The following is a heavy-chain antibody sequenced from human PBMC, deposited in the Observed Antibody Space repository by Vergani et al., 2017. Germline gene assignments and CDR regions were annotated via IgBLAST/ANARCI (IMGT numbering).Heavy chain of an antibody. CDR3: AKEALLDSSSWYAVYYYGMDV. CDR1: GFTFSSYG. Sequence: QVQLVESGGGVVQPGRSLRLSCAASGFTFSSYGMHWVRQAPGKGLEWVAVISYDGSNKYYADSVKGRFTISRDNSKNTLYLQMNSLRAEDTAVYYCAKEALLDSSSWYAVYYYGMDVWGQGTTVTVSS. V-gene: IGHV3-30*18. J-gene: IGHJ6*02. CDR2: ISYDGSNK. D-gene: IGHD6-13*01.